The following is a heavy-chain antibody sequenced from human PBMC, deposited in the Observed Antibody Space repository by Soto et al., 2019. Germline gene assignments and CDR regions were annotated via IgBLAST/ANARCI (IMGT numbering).Heavy chain of an antibody. V-gene: IGHV4-39*01. CDR1: GDSINSETSS. J-gene: IGHJ1*01. CDR2: IYYSGNT. D-gene: IGHD6-6*01. Sequence: PSETLSLTCTVTGDSINSETSSWVWLRQPPGRGLEWIGNIYYSGNTYFHPALKSRVSISVAASRSQFSLILHSVTDTDTAIYYCARLRLLARQATTGLVHWGQGTRVTVSS. CDR3: ARLRLLARQATTGLVH.